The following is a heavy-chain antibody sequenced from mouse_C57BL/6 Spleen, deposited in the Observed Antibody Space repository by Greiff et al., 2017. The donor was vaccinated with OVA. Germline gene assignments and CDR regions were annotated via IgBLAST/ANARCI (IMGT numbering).Heavy chain of an antibody. D-gene: IGHD2-12*01. CDR2: ISRGSSTN. CDR1: GFTFSDYG. Sequence: EVQLMESGGGLVKPGGSLKLSCAASGFTFSDYGMHWVRQAPEKGLEWVAYISRGSSTNYYADKVKGRFTISRDNAKNTLYLQMTSLRSEDTAMYYCASFYRWDAMDYWGQGTSVTFSS. CDR3: ASFYRWDAMDY. J-gene: IGHJ4*01. V-gene: IGHV5-17*01.